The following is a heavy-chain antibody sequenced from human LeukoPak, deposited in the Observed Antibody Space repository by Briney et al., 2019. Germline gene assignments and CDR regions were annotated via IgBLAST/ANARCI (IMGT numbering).Heavy chain of an antibody. CDR3: AKDPFEPTNYYFDS. Sequence: GGSLRLSCAASGFTFSNYAMSWVSRVPGKWLEWVSSLSGNGDSPYYVDSVKGRFTISRDNSKHTLYLQMNSLTVEDTAVYYCAKDPFEPTNYYFDSWGQGTLVTVSS. J-gene: IGHJ4*02. CDR1: GFTFSNYA. V-gene: IGHV3-23*01. CDR2: LSGNGDSP. D-gene: IGHD3-9*01.